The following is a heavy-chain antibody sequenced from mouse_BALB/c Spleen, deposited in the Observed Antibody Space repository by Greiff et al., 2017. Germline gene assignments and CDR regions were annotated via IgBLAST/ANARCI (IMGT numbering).Heavy chain of an antibody. D-gene: IGHD4-1*02. J-gene: IGHJ1*01. Sequence: QVQLQQPGAELVKPGASVKLSCKASGYTFTSYWMHWVKQRPGQGLEWIGEINPSNGRTNYNEKLKSKATLTVDKSSSTAYMQLSSLTSEDSAVYYCARQLYWYFDVWGAGTTVTVSS. CDR3: ARQLYWYFDV. V-gene: IGHV1S81*02. CDR1: GYTFTSYW. CDR2: INPSNGRT.